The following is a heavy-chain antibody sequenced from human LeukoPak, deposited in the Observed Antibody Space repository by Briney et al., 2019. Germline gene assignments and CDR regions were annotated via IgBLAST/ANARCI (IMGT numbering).Heavy chain of an antibody. Sequence: SETLSLTCAVSGGSFSGYYWSWIRQPPGKGLEWIGEINHSGSTNYNPSLKSRVTISVDTSKNQFSLKLSSVTAADTAVYYCARGQTGSTVAYVLHYFDYWGQGTLVTVSS. D-gene: IGHD4-23*01. CDR3: ARGQTGSTVAYVLHYFDY. J-gene: IGHJ4*02. CDR1: GGSFSGYY. V-gene: IGHV4-34*01. CDR2: INHSGST.